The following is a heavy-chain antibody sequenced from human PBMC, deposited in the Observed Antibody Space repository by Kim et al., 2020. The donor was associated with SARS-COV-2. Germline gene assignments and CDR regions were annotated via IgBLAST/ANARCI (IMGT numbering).Heavy chain of an antibody. V-gene: IGHV3-33*06. CDR1: GFTFSSYG. J-gene: IGHJ6*02. CDR3: AKERGSLHWIYGMDV. D-gene: IGHD2-8*02. Sequence: GGSLRLSCAASGFTFSSYGMHWVRQAPGKGLEWVAVIWYDGSNKYYADSVKGRFTISRDNSKNTLYLQMNSLRAEDTAVYYCAKERGSLHWIYGMDVWGQGTTVTVSS. CDR2: IWYDGSNK.